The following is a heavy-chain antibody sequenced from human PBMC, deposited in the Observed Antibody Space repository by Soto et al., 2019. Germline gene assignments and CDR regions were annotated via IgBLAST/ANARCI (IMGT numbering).Heavy chain of an antibody. D-gene: IGHD1-26*01. CDR1: GYTFTGYY. J-gene: IGHJ4*02. Sequence: ASLKVSCKASGYTFTGYYMHWVRQAPGQGLEWMGWINPNSGGTNYAQKFQGWVTMTRDTSISTAYMELSRLRSDDTAVYYCARGINFGSYYDYWGQGTLVTVSS. CDR3: ARGINFGSYYDY. V-gene: IGHV1-2*04. CDR2: INPNSGGT.